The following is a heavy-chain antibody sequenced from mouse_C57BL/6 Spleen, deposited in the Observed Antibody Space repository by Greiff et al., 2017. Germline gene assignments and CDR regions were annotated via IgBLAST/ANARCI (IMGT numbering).Heavy chain of an antibody. CDR3: ARSRHYDYSYAMDD. D-gene: IGHD2-4*01. Sequence: QVQLQQSGAELVRPGASVKLSCKASGYTFTDYYINWVKQRPGQGLEWIARIYPGSGNTYYNEKFKGKATLTAEKSSSTAYMQLSSLTSEDSAVYFCARSRHYDYSYAMDDWGQGTSVTVAS. V-gene: IGHV1-76*01. CDR2: IYPGSGNT. J-gene: IGHJ4*01. CDR1: GYTFTDYY.